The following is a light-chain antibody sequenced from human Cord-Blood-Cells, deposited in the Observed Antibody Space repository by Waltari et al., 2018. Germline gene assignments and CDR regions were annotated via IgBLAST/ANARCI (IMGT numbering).Light chain of an antibody. J-gene: IGLJ3*02. CDR2: EGS. V-gene: IGLV2-23*01. CDR1: SSDVGTYNL. Sequence: SALTQPASVSGSPVQSITISCTGTSSDVGTYNLVSWYQQHPGKAPKLMIYEGSTRPSGVSNRFSGSKSGNTASLTISGLQAEDEADYYCCSYAGSSTWVFGGGTKLTVL. CDR3: CSYAGSSTWV.